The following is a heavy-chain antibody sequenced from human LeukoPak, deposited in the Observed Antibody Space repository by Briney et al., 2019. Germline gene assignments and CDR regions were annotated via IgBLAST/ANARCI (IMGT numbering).Heavy chain of an antibody. V-gene: IGHV1-69*04. J-gene: IGHJ5*02. CDR1: GGTFSSYA. Sequence: SVKVSCKASGGTFSSYAISWVRQAPGQGLEWMGRIIPIFGIANYAQKFQGRVTITADKSTSTAYMELSSLRSEDTAVYYCARVQVAGGYQRSIAAAGEGWFDPWGQGTLVTVSS. D-gene: IGHD6-13*01. CDR2: IIPIFGIA. CDR3: ARVQVAGGYQRSIAAAGEGWFDP.